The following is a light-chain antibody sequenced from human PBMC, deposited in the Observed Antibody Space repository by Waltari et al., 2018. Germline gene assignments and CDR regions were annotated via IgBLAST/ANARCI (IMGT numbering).Light chain of an antibody. J-gene: IGKJ2*01. CDR1: QDIRTY. Sequence: DIQMTQSPSSLSASVGDRVTITCQASQDIRTYLSWYQQRQGKAPKLLIYATSNLETGVPSRCSVRGLGTHFTFTSSSLQPEDIATYYCQQYDNFPYTFGQGTKLGIK. CDR2: ATS. V-gene: IGKV1-33*01. CDR3: QQYDNFPYT.